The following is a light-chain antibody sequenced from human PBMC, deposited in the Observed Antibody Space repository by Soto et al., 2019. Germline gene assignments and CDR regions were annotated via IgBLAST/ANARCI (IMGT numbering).Light chain of an antibody. V-gene: IGKV3-20*01. Sequence: EIVLTQSPVTLSLSPGERATLSCRASQSVSSSYLSWYQQKPGQAPRLLIFGTSNRATDIPDRFSCSGSGTDFTLTISKWEPKDFAMYYCQQYGYSPRIFGQGTRLEIK. CDR2: GTS. CDR3: QQYGYSPRI. CDR1: QSVSSSY. J-gene: IGKJ5*01.